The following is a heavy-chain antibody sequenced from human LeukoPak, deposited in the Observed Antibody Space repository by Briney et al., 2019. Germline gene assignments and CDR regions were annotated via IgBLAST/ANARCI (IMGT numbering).Heavy chain of an antibody. CDR3: ARGLPNRSVVVVPAAFDY. CDR1: GVSIRSSGDY. D-gene: IGHD2-2*01. Sequence: SETLSLTCSVSGVSIRSSGDYWGWIRQPPRKGLEWIGSIYYSETTGTTYYNPSLRSRVTISVDTSKNQFSLNLTFVTAADTAIYYCARGLPNRSVVVVPAAFDYWGQGSRVTVSS. J-gene: IGHJ4*02. V-gene: IGHV4-39*07. CDR2: IYYSETTGTT.